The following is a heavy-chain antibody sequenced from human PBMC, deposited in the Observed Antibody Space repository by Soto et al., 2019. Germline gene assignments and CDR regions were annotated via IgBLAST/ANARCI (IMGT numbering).Heavy chain of an antibody. CDR2: IYYSGST. CDR1: GGSISSGGYY. Sequence: SETLSITCTVSGGSISSGGYYWSWIGQHPGKGLEWIGYIYYSGSTYYNPSLKSRVTISVDTSKNQFSLKLSSVTAADTAVYYCARDDSSGYYQSNAAFDIWGQGTMVTVSS. V-gene: IGHV4-31*03. D-gene: IGHD3-22*01. J-gene: IGHJ3*02. CDR3: ARDDSSGYYQSNAAFDI.